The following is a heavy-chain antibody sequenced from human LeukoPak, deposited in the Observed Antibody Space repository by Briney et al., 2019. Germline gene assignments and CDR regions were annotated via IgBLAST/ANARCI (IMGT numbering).Heavy chain of an antibody. CDR3: ARDLNWYFDY. CDR1: GYTFTSYP. V-gene: IGHV1-3*01. D-gene: IGHD1-1*01. J-gene: IGHJ4*02. CDR2: INPGDGNT. Sequence: ASVKVSCEASGYTFTSYPMHWVRQAPGQRLEWMGWINPGDGNTKYSQKFQGRVTITRDTSASTAYMELSSLRSEDSAVYYCARDLNWYFDYWGQGTLVTVSS.